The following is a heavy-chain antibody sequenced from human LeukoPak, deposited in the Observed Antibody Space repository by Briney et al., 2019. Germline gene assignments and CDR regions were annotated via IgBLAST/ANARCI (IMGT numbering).Heavy chain of an antibody. V-gene: IGHV3-23*01. J-gene: IGHJ4*02. CDR3: AKGPQLGSGYHPDY. CDR2: ITGSDDAT. Sequence: PGGSLSLSCAASGFTFGSAAMTLVRQAPGKGLEWISTITGSDDATYYGDSVRGRFTISRDYSKNTLHLQMNSLRVEDTALYYCAKGPQLGSGYHPDYWGQGTLVTVSS. CDR1: GFTFGSAA. D-gene: IGHD3-22*01.